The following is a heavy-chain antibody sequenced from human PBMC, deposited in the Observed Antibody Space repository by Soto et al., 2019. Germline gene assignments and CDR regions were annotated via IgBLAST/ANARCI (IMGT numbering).Heavy chain of an antibody. CDR1: GFTFSRYW. CDR2: VKQDGTEK. CDR3: AREPIGGDAFDI. J-gene: IGHJ3*02. V-gene: IGHV3-7*01. Sequence: EVQLVESGGGLVHPGGSLRLSCAASGFTFSRYWMSWVRQAPGKGLEWVANVKQDGTEKYYMDSVKGRFTISRDNAKNSLSLQMSILRAEDTAVYYCAREPIGGDAFDIWGQGTMVTVRS.